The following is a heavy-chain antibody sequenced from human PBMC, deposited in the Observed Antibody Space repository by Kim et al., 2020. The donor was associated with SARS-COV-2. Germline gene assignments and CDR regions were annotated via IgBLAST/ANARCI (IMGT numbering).Heavy chain of an antibody. J-gene: IGHJ4*02. CDR2: IIPFFGTA. D-gene: IGHD3-22*01. V-gene: IGHV1-69*13. Sequence: SVKVSCKASGGTFSSYAISWVRQAPGQGLEWMGGIIPFFGTANYAQKFQGRVTITADESTSPAYMELSSLRSEDTAVYYCARGSYYYDRYYFGYWGQGTLVTVSS. CDR1: GGTFSSYA. CDR3: ARGSYYYDRYYFGY.